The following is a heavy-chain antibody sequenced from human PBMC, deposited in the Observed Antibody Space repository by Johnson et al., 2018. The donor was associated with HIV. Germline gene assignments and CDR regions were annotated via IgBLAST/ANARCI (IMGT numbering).Heavy chain of an antibody. CDR2: ISYDGSNK. CDR3: ARDLYYGSGSSVAFDI. J-gene: IGHJ3*02. D-gene: IGHD3-10*01. V-gene: IGHV3-30*04. Sequence: QEKLVESGGGLVKPERSLRLSCSASAFTFSRHAMHWVRQAPGKGPEWVACISYDGSNKYYADSVKGRFTISRDNAKNSLYLQMNSLRDEDTALYYCARDLYYGSGSSVAFDIWGQGTMVTVSS. CDR1: AFTFSRHA.